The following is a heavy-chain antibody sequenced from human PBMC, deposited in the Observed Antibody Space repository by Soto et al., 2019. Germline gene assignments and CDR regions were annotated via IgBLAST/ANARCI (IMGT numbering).Heavy chain of an antibody. Sequence: SETLSLTCAVYGGSFSGYYWSWIRQPPGKGLEWIGEINHSGSTNYNPSLKSRVTISVDTSKNQFSLKLSSVTAADTAVYYCATAIGSYSLEFFQDWGQGTLVTV. CDR2: INHSGST. CDR1: GGSFSGYY. J-gene: IGHJ1*01. D-gene: IGHD1-26*01. V-gene: IGHV4-34*01. CDR3: ATAIGSYSLEFFQD.